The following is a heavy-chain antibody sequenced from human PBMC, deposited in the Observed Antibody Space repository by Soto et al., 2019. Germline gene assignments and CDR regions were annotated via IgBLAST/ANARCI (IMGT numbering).Heavy chain of an antibody. V-gene: IGHV4-59*01. Sequence: SETLSLTCTVSGGSISSYYWSWIRQPPGKGLEWIGYIYYSGSTNYNPSLKSRVTISVDTSKNQFSLKLSSVTAADTAVYYCARERGGYCSSTSCQNWFDPWGQGTLVTVSS. CDR3: ARERGGYCSSTSCQNWFDP. J-gene: IGHJ5*02. D-gene: IGHD2-2*01. CDR2: IYYSGST. CDR1: GGSISSYY.